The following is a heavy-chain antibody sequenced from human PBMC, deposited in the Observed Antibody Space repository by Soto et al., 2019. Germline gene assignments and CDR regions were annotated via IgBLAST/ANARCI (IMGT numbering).Heavy chain of an antibody. CDR2: MNPNSGNT. CDR1: GYTFTSYD. V-gene: IGHV1-8*01. Sequence: ASVKVSCKASGYTFTSYDSNWVRQATGQGLEWMGWMNPNSGNTGYAQKFQGRVTMTRNTSISTAYMELSSLRSEDTAVYYCARGLHYDFWSGYWGGYYYMDVWGKGTTVTVSS. CDR3: ARGLHYDFWSGYWGGYYYMDV. D-gene: IGHD3-3*01. J-gene: IGHJ6*03.